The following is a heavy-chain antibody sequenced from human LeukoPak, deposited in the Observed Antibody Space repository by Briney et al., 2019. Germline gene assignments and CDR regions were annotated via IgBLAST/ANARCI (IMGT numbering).Heavy chain of an antibody. CDR1: GFSFGNFW. Sequence: GGSLRLSCAASGFSFGNFWMSWVRQAPGRGLQWVASMKGDGSPTYYVDSVKGRFIISRDNARNSLYLQMNSLRAEDTAVYYCARLFGGVTTFDYWGQGTLVTVSS. J-gene: IGHJ4*02. V-gene: IGHV3-7*01. CDR2: MKGDGSPT. D-gene: IGHD2-8*02. CDR3: ARLFGGVTTFDY.